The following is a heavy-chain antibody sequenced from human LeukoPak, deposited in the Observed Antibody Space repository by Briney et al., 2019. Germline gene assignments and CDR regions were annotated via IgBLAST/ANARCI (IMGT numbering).Heavy chain of an antibody. V-gene: IGHV3-30*04. Sequence: GGSLRLSCAASGFTFSSYAMHWVRQAPGKGLEWVAVISYDGSNKYYADSVKGRFTISRDNSKNTLYLQMNSLRAEDTAVYYCARDPDYYVKTEFWGQGTLVTVSS. J-gene: IGHJ4*02. CDR1: GFTFSSYA. D-gene: IGHD1-26*01. CDR2: ISYDGSNK. CDR3: ARDPDYYVKTEF.